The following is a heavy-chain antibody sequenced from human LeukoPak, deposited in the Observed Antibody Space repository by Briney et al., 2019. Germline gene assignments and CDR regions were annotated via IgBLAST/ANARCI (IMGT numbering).Heavy chain of an antibody. CDR3: AKDCSSTSCPTSDY. CDR2: ISGSGVST. D-gene: IGHD2-2*01. CDR1: GFTFSSYA. V-gene: IGHV3-23*01. J-gene: IGHJ4*02. Sequence: GGPLRLSCAASGFTFSSYAMSWVRQAPGKGLEWVAAISGSGVSTYYADSVKGRFTISRDNSKNTLYLQMSSLRAEDTAIHYCAKDCSSTSCPTSDYWGQGTLVTVSS.